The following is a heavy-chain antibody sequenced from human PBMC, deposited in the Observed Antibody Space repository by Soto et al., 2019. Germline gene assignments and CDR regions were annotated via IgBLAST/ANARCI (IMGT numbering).Heavy chain of an antibody. V-gene: IGHV3-30*18. Sequence: QVQLVESGGGVVQPGRSLRLSCAASRFTFSSYGMHWVRQAPGKGLEWVAVISYDGSNKYYADSVKGRFTISRDNSKNTLYLQMNSLRAEDTAVYYCAKSPGIAAAAPPWGQGTLVTVSS. CDR1: RFTFSSYG. CDR3: AKSPGIAAAAPP. D-gene: IGHD6-13*01. CDR2: ISYDGSNK. J-gene: IGHJ5*02.